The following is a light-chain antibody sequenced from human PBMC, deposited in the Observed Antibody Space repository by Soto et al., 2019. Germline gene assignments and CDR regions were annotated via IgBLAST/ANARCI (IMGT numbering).Light chain of an antibody. CDR3: AAWDDSLSGGV. Sequence: QSVLTQPPSASGTPGQRVTISCSGSSSNIGTNSIYWYQQLPGTAPKLLIYSSDQRPAGVPDRFSGSKSGTSGSLAISGLRTEDEADYYCAAWDDSLSGGVFGGGTQLTVL. V-gene: IGLV1-47*02. CDR1: SSNIGTNS. J-gene: IGLJ2*01. CDR2: SSD.